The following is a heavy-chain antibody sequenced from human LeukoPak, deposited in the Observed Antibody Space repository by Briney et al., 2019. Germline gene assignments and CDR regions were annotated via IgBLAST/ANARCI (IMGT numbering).Heavy chain of an antibody. D-gene: IGHD6-6*01. J-gene: IGHJ5*02. Sequence: KPGGSLRLSCAASGFTFSRYAMTWVRQAPGKGLEWVSGISNSGGNTYYADSVKGRFTISRDNSKNTLYLQMNSLRADDTAVYYCANGLAAPQFDPWGQGTLVTVSS. CDR3: ANGLAAPQFDP. CDR2: ISNSGGNT. V-gene: IGHV3-23*01. CDR1: GFTFSRYA.